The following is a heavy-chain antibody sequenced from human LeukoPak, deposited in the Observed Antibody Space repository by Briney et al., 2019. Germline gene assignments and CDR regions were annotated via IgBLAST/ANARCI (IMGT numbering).Heavy chain of an antibody. Sequence: GASVKVSCKASGCTFSSYAISWVRQAPGQGLEWMGGIIPIFGTANYAQKFQGRVTITADESTSTAYMELSSLRSEDTAVYYCARSPSSWYRSYYYYYMDVWGKGTTVTISS. V-gene: IGHV1-69*13. J-gene: IGHJ6*03. CDR3: ARSPSSWYRSYYYYYMDV. CDR1: GCTFSSYA. D-gene: IGHD6-13*01. CDR2: IIPIFGTA.